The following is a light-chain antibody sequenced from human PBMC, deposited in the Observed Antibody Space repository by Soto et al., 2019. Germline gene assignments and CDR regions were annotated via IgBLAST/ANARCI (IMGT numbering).Light chain of an antibody. Sequence: DIVMTHSPDSLALSLGERATINCKSSQGFSYSSSNRNALAWYQQKPGQPPKLLIYWASIRESGVPDRFSGSGSATDFTLTISSLQAEDVAVYYCQQYHSLSLTFGGGTKVDIK. CDR3: QQYHSLSLT. V-gene: IGKV4-1*01. J-gene: IGKJ4*01. CDR2: WAS. CDR1: QGFSYSSSNRNA.